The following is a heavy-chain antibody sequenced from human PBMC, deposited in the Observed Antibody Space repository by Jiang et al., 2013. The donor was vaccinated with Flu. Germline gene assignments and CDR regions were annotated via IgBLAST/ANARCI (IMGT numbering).Heavy chain of an antibody. J-gene: IGHJ4*02. CDR3: VTFPHGWPIQADY. V-gene: IGHV5-51*01. Sequence: GAEVKKPGESLRISCKGSGYSFTFYWIGWVRQMPGKGLEWMGIIYPGDSDTRYSPSFQGQVTISADKSISTAYLQWSSLKASDTAMYYCVTFPHGWPIQADYWGQGTLVTVSS. D-gene: IGHD6-19*01. CDR1: GYSFTFYW. CDR2: IYPGDSDT.